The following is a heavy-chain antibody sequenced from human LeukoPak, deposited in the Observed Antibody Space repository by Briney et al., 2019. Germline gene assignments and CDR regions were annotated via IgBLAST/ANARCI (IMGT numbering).Heavy chain of an antibody. CDR2: ISSSGRTA. J-gene: IGHJ5*02. CDR1: GFTFSSYE. CDR3: ARVITMVRGVMKYNWFDP. D-gene: IGHD3-10*01. V-gene: IGHV3-48*03. Sequence: GGSLRLSCVASGFTFSSYEMNWVRQTPGKGLEWVSYISSSGRTAYYADSVRGRFTISRDNAKNSLYLQMNSLRAEDTAVYYCARVITMVRGVMKYNWFDPWGQGTLVTVSS.